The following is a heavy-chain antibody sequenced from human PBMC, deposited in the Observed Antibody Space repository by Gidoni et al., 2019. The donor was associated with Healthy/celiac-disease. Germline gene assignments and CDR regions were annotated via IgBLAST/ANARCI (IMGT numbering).Heavy chain of an antibody. J-gene: IGHJ6*02. V-gene: IGHV3-53*01. CDR3: ARDTARPSYYYGMDV. CDR1: GFTVRSNY. CDR2: IYSGGST. D-gene: IGHD6-6*01. Sequence: GLIQPGGSLRLSCAASGFTVRSNYMSWVRQAPGKGLEWVSVIYSGGSTYYADSVKGRFTISRDNSKNTLYLQMNSLRAEDTAVYYCARDTARPSYYYGMDVWGQGTTVTVSS.